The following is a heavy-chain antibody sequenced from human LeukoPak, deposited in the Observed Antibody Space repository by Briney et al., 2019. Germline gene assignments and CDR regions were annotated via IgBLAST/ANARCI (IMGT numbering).Heavy chain of an antibody. D-gene: IGHD3-10*01. Sequence: GGSLRLSCVASGFSFSTYSMSWVRQTPEKGLEWVSVISDNGDITKYADSVRGRFTMSRDNSKNTLFLQMNTLRADDTALYYCAKKSGPGTDPLDCWGQGTLVTVSS. CDR2: ISDNGDIT. CDR3: AKKSGPGTDPLDC. J-gene: IGHJ4*02. CDR1: GFSFSTYS. V-gene: IGHV3-23*01.